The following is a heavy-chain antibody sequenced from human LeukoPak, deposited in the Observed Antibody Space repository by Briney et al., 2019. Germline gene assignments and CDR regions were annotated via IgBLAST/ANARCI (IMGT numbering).Heavy chain of an antibody. V-gene: IGHV3-33*01. CDR3: ASAQYGSGNYGFWDY. J-gene: IGHJ4*02. Sequence: GGSLRLSCAASGXIFSSYGMHWVRQAPGKGLEWVAVIWYDGSNKYYADSVKGRFTISRDNSKNTLYLQMNSLRAEDTAVYYCASAQYGSGNYGFWDYWGQGTLVTVSS. D-gene: IGHD3-10*01. CDR2: IWYDGSNK. CDR1: GXIFSSYG.